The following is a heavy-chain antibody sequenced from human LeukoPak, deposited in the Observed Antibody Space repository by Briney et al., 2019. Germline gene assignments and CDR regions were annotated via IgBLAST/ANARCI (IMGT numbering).Heavy chain of an antibody. CDR3: AKDSYYYYGMDV. Sequence: GGSLRLSCEASGFSFNTCWMNWVRQAPGKGLEWVSSISSSSSYIYYADSVKGRFTISRDNAKNSLYLQMNSLRAEDTALYYCAKDSYYYYGMDVWGQGTTVTVSS. V-gene: IGHV3-21*04. CDR2: ISSSSSYI. CDR1: GFSFNTCW. J-gene: IGHJ6*02.